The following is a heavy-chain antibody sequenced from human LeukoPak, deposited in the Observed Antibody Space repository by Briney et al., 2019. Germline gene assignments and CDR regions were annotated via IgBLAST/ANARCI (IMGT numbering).Heavy chain of an antibody. J-gene: IGHJ6*02. CDR2: ISGSGGST. V-gene: IGHV3-23*01. CDR3: AKDGSGSDAYYYYGMDV. CDR1: GFTFSSYA. D-gene: IGHD3-10*01. Sequence: GGSLRLSCAASGFTFSSYAMSWVRQAPGKGLEWVSAISGSGGSTYYADSVKGRFTISRDNSKNTLYLQMNSLRAEDTAVYYCAKDGSGSDAYYYYGMDVWGQGTTVTVSS.